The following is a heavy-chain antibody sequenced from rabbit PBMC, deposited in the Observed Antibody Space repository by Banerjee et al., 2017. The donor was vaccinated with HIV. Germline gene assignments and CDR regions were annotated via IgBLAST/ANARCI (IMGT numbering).Heavy chain of an antibody. CDR2: IDPIFRSA. V-gene: IGHV1S7*01. CDR3: VRDLAGVTGWNFNL. CDR1: GFTISSGYD. D-gene: IGHD4-1*01. J-gene: IGHJ4*01. Sequence: QLEESGGDLVKPGASLTLTCTASGFTISSGYDMCWFRQAPGKGLEWIGYIDPIFRSAYYASWVNGRFTISSHNAQNTLYLQLNSLTAADTATYFCVRDLAGVTGWNFNLWGQGTLVTVS.